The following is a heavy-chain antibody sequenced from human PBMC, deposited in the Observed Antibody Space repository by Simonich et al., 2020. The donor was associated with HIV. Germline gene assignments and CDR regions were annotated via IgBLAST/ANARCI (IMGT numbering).Heavy chain of an antibody. Sequence: QVQLVQSGAEVKKPGASVKVSCKVSGYTLTELSMHWVRQAPGKGLEWMVGLDPEDGETIYAQKFQGRVTMTEDTSTDTAYMELSSLRSEDTAVYYCATDLTSRDYYGSGSYLDYWGQGTLVTVSS. D-gene: IGHD3-10*01. V-gene: IGHV1-24*01. CDR1: GYTLTELS. CDR2: LDPEDGET. J-gene: IGHJ4*02. CDR3: ATDLTSRDYYGSGSYLDY.